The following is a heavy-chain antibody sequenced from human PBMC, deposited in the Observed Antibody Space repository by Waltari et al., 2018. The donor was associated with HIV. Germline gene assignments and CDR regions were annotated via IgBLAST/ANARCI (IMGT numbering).Heavy chain of an antibody. CDR3: AAGTHYYDR. CDR2: IVVGSGKT. V-gene: IGHV1-58*01. J-gene: IGHJ4*02. Sequence: QMQLVQSGPEVKKPETSVTVSCQASGFNFTNTVVQWVRQARGQRLEWIGWIVVGSGKTNYAQKVQRRVTITRDMSTTTAYMVLSSLIFDDTAVYYCAAGTHYYDRWGQGTPVTVSS. CDR1: GFNFTNTV.